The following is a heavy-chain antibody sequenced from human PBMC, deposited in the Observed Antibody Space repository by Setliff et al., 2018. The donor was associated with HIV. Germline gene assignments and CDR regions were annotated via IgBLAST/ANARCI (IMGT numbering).Heavy chain of an antibody. V-gene: IGHV1-18*01. Sequence: ASVKVSCKASGYTFTSYGISWVRQAPGQGLEWMGWISAYNGNTNYAQKLQGRVTMTTDTSTNTAYMELRSLRADDTAVYYCARDSRSSIAPYNFDYWGQGTVVTVSS. CDR2: ISAYNGNT. CDR3: ARDSRSSIAPYNFDY. D-gene: IGHD6-6*01. J-gene: IGHJ4*02. CDR1: GYTFTSYG.